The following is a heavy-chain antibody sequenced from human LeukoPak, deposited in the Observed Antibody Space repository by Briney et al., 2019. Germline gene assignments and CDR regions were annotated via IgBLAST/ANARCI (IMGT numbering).Heavy chain of an antibody. Sequence: PGGSLRLSCAASGFTFSSYSMTWVRQAPGKGLEWVSSISTSSSYIYSADSVKGRFTISRDNAKNSLYLQMNSLRAEDTAVYYCARDEYSYDLTVYDAFDIWGQGAMVTVSS. CDR1: GFTFSSYS. D-gene: IGHD5-18*01. CDR3: ARDEYSYDLTVYDAFDI. V-gene: IGHV3-21*01. CDR2: ISTSSSYI. J-gene: IGHJ3*02.